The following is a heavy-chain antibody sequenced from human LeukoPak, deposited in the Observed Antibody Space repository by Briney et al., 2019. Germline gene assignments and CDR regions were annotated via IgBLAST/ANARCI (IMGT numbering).Heavy chain of an antibody. V-gene: IGHV3-23*01. D-gene: IGHD2-2*01. J-gene: IGHJ4*02. CDR3: AKSFSSTTWGPVGC. CDR1: GFTFSSYV. Sequence: GGSLRLSCAASGFTFSSYVMSWVRQAPVKGLEWVSSVNSGGSTYYADSVKGRFTISRDNSKNTLYLQMNSLRAEDTAIYYCAKSFSSTTWGPVGCWGQGTLVTVSS. CDR2: VNSGGST.